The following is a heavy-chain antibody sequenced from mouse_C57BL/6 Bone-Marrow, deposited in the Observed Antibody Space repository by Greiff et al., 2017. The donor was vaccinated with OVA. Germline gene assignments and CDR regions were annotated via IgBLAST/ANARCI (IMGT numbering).Heavy chain of an antibody. CDR1: GFTFSSYG. J-gene: IGHJ3*01. V-gene: IGHV5-6*01. Sequence: EVKLVESGGDLVKPGGSLKLSCAASGFTFSSYGMSWVRQTPDKRLEWVATISSGGSYTYYPDSVKGRFTISRDNAKNTLYLQMSSLKSKYTAMYYCARHIPFAYWGQGTLVTVSA. CDR3: ARHIPFAY. CDR2: ISSGGSYT.